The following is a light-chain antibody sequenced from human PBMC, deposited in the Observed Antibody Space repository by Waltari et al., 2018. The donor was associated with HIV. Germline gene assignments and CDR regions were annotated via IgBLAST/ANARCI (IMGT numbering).Light chain of an antibody. Sequence: QSALTPPPSASGSPGQSVTLSCPAPNSETGTYDYVSWYQQHPGKAPKLVISEVTTRPSGVSGRFSGSKSGNTAFLTVSGLQAEDEADYYCSSFANRDGFYVLFGGGTRLTVL. CDR1: NSETGTYDY. CDR2: EVT. CDR3: SSFANRDGFYVL. J-gene: IGLJ2*01. V-gene: IGLV2-8*01.